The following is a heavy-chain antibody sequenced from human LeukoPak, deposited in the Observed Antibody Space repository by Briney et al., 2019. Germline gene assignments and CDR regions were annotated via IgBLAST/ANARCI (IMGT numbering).Heavy chain of an antibody. Sequence: ASVKVSCKASGYTFTSYGISWVRQAPGQGLEWMGWISAYNGNTNHAQKLQGRVTMTTDTSTSTAYMELRSLRSDDTAVYYCARGKLLRSWFDPWGQGALVTVSS. CDR2: ISAYNGNT. J-gene: IGHJ5*02. D-gene: IGHD2-15*01. CDR1: GYTFTSYG. CDR3: ARGKLLRSWFDP. V-gene: IGHV1-18*01.